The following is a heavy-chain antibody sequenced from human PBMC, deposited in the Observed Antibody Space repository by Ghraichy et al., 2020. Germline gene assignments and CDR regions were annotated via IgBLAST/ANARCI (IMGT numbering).Heavy chain of an antibody. D-gene: IGHD6-19*01. CDR2: ISRVSSTM. Sequence: GGSLRLSCGASGFTFSNYNLNWVRQAPGKGLEWVSYISRVSSTMYYADSVKGRFTISRDNAKNSVYLQMNSLRAEDTAVYYCVRDTGWYAAFDYWGQGTLVTVSS. V-gene: IGHV3-48*01. J-gene: IGHJ4*02. CDR3: VRDTGWYAAFDY. CDR1: GFTFSNYN.